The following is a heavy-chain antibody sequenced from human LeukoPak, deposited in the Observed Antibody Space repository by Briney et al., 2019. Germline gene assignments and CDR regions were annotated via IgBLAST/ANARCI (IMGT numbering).Heavy chain of an antibody. Sequence: PSETLSLTCAVYGGSFSGYYWSWIRQPPGKGLEWIGEINHSGSTNYNPSLKSRVTISVDTYKNQFSLKLSSVTAADTAVYYCARVGGYSYGSDNWFDPWGQGTLVTVSS. D-gene: IGHD5-18*01. CDR3: ARVGGYSYGSDNWFDP. J-gene: IGHJ5*02. CDR1: GGSFSGYY. V-gene: IGHV4-34*01. CDR2: INHSGST.